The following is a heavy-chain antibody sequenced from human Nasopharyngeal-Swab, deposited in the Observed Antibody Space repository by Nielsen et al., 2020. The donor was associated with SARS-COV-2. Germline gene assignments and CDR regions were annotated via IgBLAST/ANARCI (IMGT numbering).Heavy chain of an antibody. CDR1: GGSISSYY. V-gene: IGHV4-59*08. J-gene: IGHJ6*03. CDR3: ARHERSFDYGGSSRRYYYYYYMDV. CDR2: IHYSGST. Sequence: SETLSLTCTVSGGSISSYYWSWIRQPPGKGLEWIGYIHYSGSTNYNPSLKSRVTISVDTSKNQFSLKLTSVTAADTAVYYCARHERSFDYGGSSRRYYYYYYMDVWGKGTTVTVSS. D-gene: IGHD4-23*01.